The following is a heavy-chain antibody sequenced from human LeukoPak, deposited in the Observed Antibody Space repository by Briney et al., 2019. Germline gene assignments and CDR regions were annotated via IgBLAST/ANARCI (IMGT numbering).Heavy chain of an antibody. D-gene: IGHD2-2*01. CDR3: ARVLVVEVDY. CDR2: IKQDGSEK. J-gene: IGHJ4*02. CDR1: GFTLSSYW. V-gene: IGHV3-7*01. Sequence: GGSLRLSCAASGFTLSSYWMSWGRQAPGKGLEWVANIKQDGSEKYYVDSVKDRFTISRDNAKNSLYLQMNSLRAEDTAVYYCARVLVVEVDYWGQGTLVTVSS.